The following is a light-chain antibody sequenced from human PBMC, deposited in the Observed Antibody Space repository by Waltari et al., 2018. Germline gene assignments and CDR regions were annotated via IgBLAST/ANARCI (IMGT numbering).Light chain of an antibody. V-gene: IGKV3-20*01. J-gene: IGKJ2*01. CDR3: QQYGSSVMYT. CDR1: LRLTKRY. Sequence: VLTQSPGTLSLSPGERATLSCRASLRLTKRYLAWYQQKPGQAPRLLSYGASSRAAGIPDRFTGSGSGTDYTLTISRLEPEDFAVYYCQQYGSSVMYTFGQGTRLEI. CDR2: GAS.